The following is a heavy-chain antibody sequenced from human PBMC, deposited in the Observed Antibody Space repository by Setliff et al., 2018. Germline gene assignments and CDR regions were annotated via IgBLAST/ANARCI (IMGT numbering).Heavy chain of an antibody. CDR1: GGSISPYF. V-gene: IGHV4-59*12. CDR3: ARGRMRGSCSGPSCTYDPFDI. Sequence: SETLSLTCTVSGGSISPYFWSWIRQPPGKGLEWIGYIYHSGSSYYNSSLRSRVTISVDTSKNQLSLILRSVTAADTAVYYCARGRMRGSCSGPSCTYDPFDIWGQGTPVTVSS. J-gene: IGHJ3*02. D-gene: IGHD2-2*01. CDR2: IYHSGSS.